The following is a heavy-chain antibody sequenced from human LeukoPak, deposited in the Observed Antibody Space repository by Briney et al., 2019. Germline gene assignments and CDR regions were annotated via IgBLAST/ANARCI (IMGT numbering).Heavy chain of an antibody. CDR2: ISGVGNT. J-gene: IGHJ4*02. CDR3: AKAVNFDWLPNDY. V-gene: IGHV3-23*01. Sequence: GGSLRLSCVASGFTVSNNGLSWFRLAPGKRLEWVSDISGVGNTYYAESVKGRFTISRDNSKNTLYLQLNSLRAEDTAVYYCAKAVNFDWLPNDYWGQGTLVTVSS. D-gene: IGHD3-9*01. CDR1: GFTVSNNG.